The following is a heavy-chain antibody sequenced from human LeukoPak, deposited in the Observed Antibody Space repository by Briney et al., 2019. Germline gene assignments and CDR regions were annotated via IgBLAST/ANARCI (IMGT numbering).Heavy chain of an antibody. V-gene: IGHV4-30-4*01. CDR3: ARDPARGYSYRLDY. CDR1: GGSISSGDYY. J-gene: IGHJ4*02. CDR2: IYYSGST. D-gene: IGHD5-18*01. Sequence: SQTLSLTCTVSGGSISSGDYYWSWIRQPPGKGLEWIGYIYYSGSTYYNPSLKSRVTISVDTSKNQFSLKLSSVTAADTVVYYCARDPARGYSYRLDYWGQGTLVTVSS.